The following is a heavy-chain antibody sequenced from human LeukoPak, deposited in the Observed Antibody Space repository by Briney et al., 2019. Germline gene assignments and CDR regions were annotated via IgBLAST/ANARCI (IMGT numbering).Heavy chain of an antibody. CDR1: GFTFSSYS. D-gene: IGHD3-22*01. Sequence: GGSLRLSCAASGFTFSSYSMNWVRQAPGKGLEWVSTVSSSGGSTYYVDSVKGRFTISRDNSKNTLYLQMNSLRVEDTAVYYCAKGPMIITNNWFDPWGQGTLVTVSS. CDR3: AKGPMIITNNWFDP. V-gene: IGHV3-23*01. CDR2: VSSSGGST. J-gene: IGHJ5*02.